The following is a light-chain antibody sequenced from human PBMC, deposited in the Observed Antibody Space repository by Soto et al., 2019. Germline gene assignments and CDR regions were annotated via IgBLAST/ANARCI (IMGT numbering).Light chain of an antibody. CDR3: PPFPRSTIPYV. V-gene: IGLV2-14*03. J-gene: IGLJ1*01. CDR2: DVD. CDR1: SSDVGRYNS. Sequence: QSVLTQPASVSGSPGQSITISCTGTSSDVGRYNSVSWYQLHPGKAPRLVIFDVDYRPSGVSDRFSGSKSGNTASLTISGLQAEDEAVYYGPPFPRSTIPYVFGTGTKVTVL.